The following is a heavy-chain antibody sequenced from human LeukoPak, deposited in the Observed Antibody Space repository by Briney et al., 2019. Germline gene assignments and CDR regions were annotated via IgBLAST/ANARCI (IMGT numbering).Heavy chain of an antibody. CDR2: IGASGSTR. J-gene: IGHJ6*02. D-gene: IGHD3-22*01. Sequence: GGSLRLSCAASGFTFRKHYMSWIRQAPGRGPEWVAYIGASGSTRHYRDSVNGRFTISRDNAKNSLHLQMNSLRAEDTAVYYCAKDLREWYYDPNGNYFSYGMDVWGQGTTVVVSS. CDR3: AKDLREWYYDPNGNYFSYGMDV. CDR1: GFTFRKHY. V-gene: IGHV3-11*01.